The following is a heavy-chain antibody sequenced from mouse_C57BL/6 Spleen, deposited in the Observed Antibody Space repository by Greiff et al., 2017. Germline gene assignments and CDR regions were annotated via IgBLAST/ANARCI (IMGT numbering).Heavy chain of an antibody. J-gene: IGHJ4*01. Sequence: DVQLVESGGGLVKPGGSLKLSCAASGFTFSSYAMSWVRQTPEKRLEWVATISDGGSYTYYPDNVKGRFTISRDNAKNNLYLQMSHLKSEDTAMYYCAREGDDYDGRSYYYAMGDWGKGTSVTVAS. CDR1: GFTFSSYA. CDR3: AREGDDYDGRSYYYAMGD. V-gene: IGHV5-4*01. CDR2: ISDGGSYT. D-gene: IGHD2-4*01.